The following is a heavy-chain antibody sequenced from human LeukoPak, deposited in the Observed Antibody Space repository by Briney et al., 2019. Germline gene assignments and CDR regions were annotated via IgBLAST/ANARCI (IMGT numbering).Heavy chain of an antibody. V-gene: IGHV4-34*01. D-gene: IGHD1-7*01. J-gene: IGHJ6*02. Sequence: PSETLSLTRAVYGGSFSGYYWSWIRQPPGKGLEWIGEINHSGSTNYNPSLKSRVTISVDTSKNQFSLKLSSVTAADTAVYYCARGLAGTTYYYGMDVWGQGTAVTVSS. CDR2: INHSGST. CDR3: ARGLAGTTYYYGMDV. CDR1: GGSFSGYY.